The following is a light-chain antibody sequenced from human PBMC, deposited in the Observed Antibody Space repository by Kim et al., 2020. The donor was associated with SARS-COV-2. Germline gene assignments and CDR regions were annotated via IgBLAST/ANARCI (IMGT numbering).Light chain of an antibody. CDR2: GAS. CDR1: QSISSN. Sequence: VSPGESATLSCRASQSISSNLAWHQQKPGQAPRLLIYGASTRATGIPARFSGSGSGTEFTLTISSLQSEDFAVYYCQQYNNWPLTFGGGTKVDIK. V-gene: IGKV3-15*01. J-gene: IGKJ4*01. CDR3: QQYNNWPLT.